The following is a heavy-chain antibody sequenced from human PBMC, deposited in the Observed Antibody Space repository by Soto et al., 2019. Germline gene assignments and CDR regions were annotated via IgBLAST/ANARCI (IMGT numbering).Heavy chain of an antibody. Sequence: GGSLRLSCAASGFTFSSYAMSWVRQAPGKGLEWVSAISGSGGSTYYADSVKGRFTISRDNSKNTLYLQMNSLRAEDTAVYYCATGVTMIVVVITHFDYWGQGTLVTGSS. CDR1: GFTFSSYA. CDR3: ATGVTMIVVVITHFDY. CDR2: ISGSGGST. V-gene: IGHV3-23*01. J-gene: IGHJ4*02. D-gene: IGHD3-22*01.